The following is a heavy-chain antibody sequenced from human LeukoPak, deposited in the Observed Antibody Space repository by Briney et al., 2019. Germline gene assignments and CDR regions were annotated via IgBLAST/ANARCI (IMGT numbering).Heavy chain of an antibody. V-gene: IGHV1-8*02. CDR3: ARFYDGYPPPIDY. Sequence: GASVKVSCKASGYTFTSYDINWARQATGQGLEWMGWMNPNSGNTGYAQKFQGRVTMTRNTSISTAYMELSSLRSEDTAVYYCARFYDGYPPPIDYWGQGTLVTVSS. J-gene: IGHJ4*02. D-gene: IGHD3-16*01. CDR2: MNPNSGNT. CDR1: GYTFTSYD.